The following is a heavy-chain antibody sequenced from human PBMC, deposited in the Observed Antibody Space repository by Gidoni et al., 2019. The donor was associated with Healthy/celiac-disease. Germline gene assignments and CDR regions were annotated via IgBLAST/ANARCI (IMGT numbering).Heavy chain of an antibody. Sequence: QVQLQQWGAGLLKPSETLSLTGAVYVGSFSGYYWSWIRQPPGKGLEWIGEINHSGSTNYTPSLKSRVTISVDTSKNQFSLKLSSVTAADTAVYYCATSSSSRYYYYYGMDVWGQGTTVTVSS. CDR3: ATSSSSRYYYYYGMDV. CDR1: VGSFSGYY. J-gene: IGHJ6*02. D-gene: IGHD6-13*01. CDR2: INHSGST. V-gene: IGHV4-34*01.